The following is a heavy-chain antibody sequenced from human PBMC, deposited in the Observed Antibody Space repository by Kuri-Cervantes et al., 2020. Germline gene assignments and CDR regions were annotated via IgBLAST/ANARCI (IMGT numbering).Heavy chain of an antibody. Sequence: ASVKVSCKASGYTFTSYDINWVRQATGQGLEGMGWMNPNSGNTGYAQKFQGRVTMTRNTSISTAYMELSRLRSDDTAVYYCARGVVVTDLRGFYYFDYWGQGTLVTVSS. CDR2: MNPNSGNT. D-gene: IGHD2-21*02. CDR3: ARGVVVTDLRGFYYFDY. J-gene: IGHJ4*02. V-gene: IGHV1-8*01. CDR1: GYTFTSYD.